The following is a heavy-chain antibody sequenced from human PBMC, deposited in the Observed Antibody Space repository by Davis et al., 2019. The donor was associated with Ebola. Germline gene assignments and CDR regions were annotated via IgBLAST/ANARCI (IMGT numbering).Heavy chain of an antibody. V-gene: IGHV4-61*08. CDR2: IYYSGST. D-gene: IGHD3-3*01. J-gene: IGHJ4*02. CDR3: ARLADYDFWSGYPQKYYFDY. Sequence: PSETLSLTCTVSGGSISSGGYYWSWIRQHPGKGLEWIGYIYYSGSTNYNPSLKSRVTISVDTSKNQFSLKLNSVTAADTAVYYCARLADYDFWSGYPQKYYFDYWGQGTLVTVSS. CDR1: GGSISSGGYY.